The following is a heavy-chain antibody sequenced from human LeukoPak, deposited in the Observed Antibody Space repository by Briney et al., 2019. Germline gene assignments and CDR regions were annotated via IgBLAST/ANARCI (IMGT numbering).Heavy chain of an antibody. J-gene: IGHJ4*02. CDR2: ISGSGGST. V-gene: IGHV3-23*01. CDR3: ARGSTYYDSSGQVPFDY. D-gene: IGHD3-22*01. Sequence: PGGSLRLSCAASGFTFSSYAMSWVRQAPGKGLEWVSAISGSGGSTYYADSVKGRFTISRDNAKISLYLQMNSLRAEDTAVYYCARGSTYYDSSGQVPFDYWGQGTLVTVSS. CDR1: GFTFSSYA.